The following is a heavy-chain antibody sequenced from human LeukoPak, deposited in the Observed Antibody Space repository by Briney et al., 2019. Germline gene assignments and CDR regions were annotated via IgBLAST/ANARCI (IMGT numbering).Heavy chain of an antibody. V-gene: IGHV4-59*01. Sequence: PSETLSLTCTVSGGSISGYCWTWIRQPPGKGLEWIGHIYYSGSTNYTPSLKGRVTMSVDTSKNQVSLRLTSGTAADTAVYYCARARFPGCDGSLYYNPSNYYMDVWGKGTTVTVSS. D-gene: IGHD2-15*01. CDR1: GGSISGYC. J-gene: IGHJ6*03. CDR3: ARARFPGCDGSLYYNPSNYYMDV. CDR2: IYYSGST.